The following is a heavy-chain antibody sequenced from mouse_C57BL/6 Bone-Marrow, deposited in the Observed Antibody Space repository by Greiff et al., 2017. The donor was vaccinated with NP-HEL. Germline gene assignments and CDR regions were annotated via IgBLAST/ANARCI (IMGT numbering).Heavy chain of an antibody. CDR3: ARYEGWSQGFAY. J-gene: IGHJ3*01. V-gene: IGHV7-3*01. CDR2: IRNKANGYTT. D-gene: IGHD2-3*01. CDR1: GFTFTDYY. Sequence: EVKLMESGGGLVQPGGSLSLSCAASGFTFTDYYMSWVRQPPGKALEWLGFIRNKANGYTTEYSASVKGRFTISRDNSKSILYLQMNALRAEDSATYYCARYEGWSQGFAYWGQGTLVTVSA.